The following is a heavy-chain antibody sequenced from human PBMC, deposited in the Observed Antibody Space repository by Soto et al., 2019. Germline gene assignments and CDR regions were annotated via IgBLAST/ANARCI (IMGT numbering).Heavy chain of an antibody. CDR1: GFTFSSYS. CDR2: ISRSSDYI. CDR3: ATDQASSGWYYYYGMDV. V-gene: IGHV3-21*01. Sequence: GGSLRLSCAASGFTFSSYSMNWVRQAPGKGLEWVSSISRSSDYIYYADSVKGRFTISRDNAKNLLYLQMNSLRAEDTAVYYCATDQASSGWYYYYGMDVWGQGTTVTVSS. J-gene: IGHJ6*02. D-gene: IGHD6-19*01.